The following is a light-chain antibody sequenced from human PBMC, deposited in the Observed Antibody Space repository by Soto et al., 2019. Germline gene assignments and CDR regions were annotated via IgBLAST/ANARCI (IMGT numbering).Light chain of an antibody. V-gene: IGKV1-5*01. J-gene: IGKJ4*01. CDR3: QQYNSYSFT. CDR1: QSICRW. CDR2: DAS. Sequence: DIQMTQSPSTLSASVGDRVTITCRASQSICRWFAWYQQKPGKAPNLLIYDASSLESGVPSRFCGSGSGTEFTLTISSLQPDDFATYYCQQYNSYSFTFGGGTEVEIK.